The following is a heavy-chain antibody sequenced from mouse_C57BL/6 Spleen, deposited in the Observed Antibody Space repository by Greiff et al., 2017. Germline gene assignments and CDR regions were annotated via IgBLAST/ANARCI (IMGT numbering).Heavy chain of an antibody. CDR1: GFSLTSYG. J-gene: IGHJ3*01. CDR3: ARNYDYDGFAY. Sequence: VQLQQSGPGLVQPSQSLSITCTVSGFSLTSYGVHWVRQSPGKGLEWLGVIWSGGSKDYNAAFISRLSISKENSKSQVFFKMNSLQADDTAIYYCARNYDYDGFAYWGQGTLVTVSA. D-gene: IGHD2-4*01. CDR2: IWSGGSK. V-gene: IGHV2-2*01.